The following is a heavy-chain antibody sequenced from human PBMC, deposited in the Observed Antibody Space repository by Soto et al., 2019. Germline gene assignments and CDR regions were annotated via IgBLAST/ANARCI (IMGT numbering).Heavy chain of an antibody. CDR1: GGTFSSYA. V-gene: IGHV1-69*12. D-gene: IGHD6-13*01. CDR3: AREVGVAAAGYFDY. J-gene: IGHJ4*02. Sequence: QVQLVQSGAEVKKPGSSVKVSCKASGGTFSSYAISWVRQAPGQGLEWMGGIIPIFGTANYAQKFQGRVTITADESTITAYRDLSSLRSEDTAVNYCAREVGVAAAGYFDYWGQGTLVTVSS. CDR2: IIPIFGTA.